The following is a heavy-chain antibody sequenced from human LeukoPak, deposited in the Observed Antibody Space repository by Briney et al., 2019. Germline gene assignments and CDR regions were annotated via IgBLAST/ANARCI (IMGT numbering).Heavy chain of an antibody. D-gene: IGHD6-19*01. CDR3: ARETEQWLA. CDR1: GGTFSSYA. V-gene: IGHV1-69*04. CDR2: IIPILGIA. J-gene: IGHJ5*02. Sequence: VASVKVSCKASGGTFSSYAISWVRQAPGQGLEWMGRIIPILGIANYAQKFQGRVTITADKSTSTAYMELSSLRSDDTAVYYCARETEQWLAWGQGTLVTVSS.